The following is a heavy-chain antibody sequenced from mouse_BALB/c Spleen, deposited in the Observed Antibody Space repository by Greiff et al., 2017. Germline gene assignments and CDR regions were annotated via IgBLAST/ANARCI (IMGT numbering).Heavy chain of an antibody. V-gene: IGHV5-17*02. CDR3: ARRGYGNYVFDY. CDR2: ISSGSSTI. CDR1: GFTFSSFG. J-gene: IGHJ2*01. D-gene: IGHD2-10*02. Sequence: EVKLVESGGGLVQPGGSRKLSCAASGFTFSSFGMHWVRQAPEKGLEWVAYISSGSSTIYYADTVKGRFTITRDNPKNTLFLQMTSLRSEDTAMYYCARRGYGNYVFDYWGQGTTLTVSS.